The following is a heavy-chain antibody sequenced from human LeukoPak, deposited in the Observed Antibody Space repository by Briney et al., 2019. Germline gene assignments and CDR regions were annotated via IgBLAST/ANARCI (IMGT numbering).Heavy chain of an antibody. CDR3: ARAKYNWNDDYYYGMDV. V-gene: IGHV4-59*01. CDR2: VSYTGST. J-gene: IGHJ6*02. CDR1: GVSINPYY. Sequence: SETLSLTCTVSGVSINPYYWSWIRQPPGKGLEWIGYVSYTGSTNYHPSLASRVTISADRSKSQFSLKLTSVTPADTAVYYCARAKYNWNDDYYYGMDVWGQGTTVTVSS. D-gene: IGHD1-1*01.